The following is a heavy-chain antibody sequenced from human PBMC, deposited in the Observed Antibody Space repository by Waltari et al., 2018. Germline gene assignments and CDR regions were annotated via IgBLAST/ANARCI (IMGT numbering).Heavy chain of an antibody. CDR3: TRGVRLEAAWVSYNWFDT. J-gene: IGHJ5*02. CDR1: GFIFSSYS. V-gene: IGHV3-21*01. CDR2: MSNSGSFV. Sequence: QLVDSGGGLVKPGGSLRLSCAASGFIFSSYSMHWVRQAPVKGLEWVASMSNSGSFVYYEDSVKGRFTSSRDNAKNSLSLQLNNLRVEGTAVYYCTRGVRLEAAWVSYNWFDTWGQGTLVTVSS. D-gene: IGHD3-16*01.